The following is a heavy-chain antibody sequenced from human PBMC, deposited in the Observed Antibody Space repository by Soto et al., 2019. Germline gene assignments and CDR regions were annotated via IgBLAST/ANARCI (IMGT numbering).Heavy chain of an antibody. J-gene: IGHJ6*02. CDR2: INPNSGGT. CDR1: GYTFTGYY. Sequence: ASVKVSCKASGYTFTGYYMHWVRQAPGQGLEWMGWINPNSGGTNYAQKFQGRVTRTRDTSISTAYMELSRLRSDDTAVYYCAREEGIAAASLSYYYYGMDVWGQGTTVTVSS. CDR3: AREEGIAAASLSYYYYGMDV. D-gene: IGHD6-13*01. V-gene: IGHV1-2*02.